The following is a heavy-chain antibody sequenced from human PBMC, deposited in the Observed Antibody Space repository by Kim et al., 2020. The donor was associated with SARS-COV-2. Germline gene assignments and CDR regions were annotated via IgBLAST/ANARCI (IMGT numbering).Heavy chain of an antibody. CDR3: ARFHHDFWSGFYRFDYYYGMDV. V-gene: IGHV4-59*01. CDR1: GGSISSYY. CDR2: IYYSGST. Sequence: SETLSLTCTVSGGSISSYYWSWIRQPPGKGLEWIGYIYYSGSTNYNPSLKSRVTISVDTSKNQFSLKLSSVTAADTAVYYCARFHHDFWSGFYRFDYYYGMDVWGQGTTVTVSS. D-gene: IGHD3-3*01. J-gene: IGHJ6*02.